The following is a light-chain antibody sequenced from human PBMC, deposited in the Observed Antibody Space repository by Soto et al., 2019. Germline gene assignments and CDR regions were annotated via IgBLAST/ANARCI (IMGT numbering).Light chain of an antibody. V-gene: IGKV1-5*03. CDR3: QQYNSYSWT. CDR2: KAS. J-gene: IGKJ1*01. Sequence: DIQMTQSPSTLSASVGDRVTITCRASQSISSWLAWYPQKPGKAPKLLIYKASSLESGVPSRFSGSGSGTEITLTISRLQSDDFETYYCQQYNSYSWTFGQGTKVEIK. CDR1: QSISSW.